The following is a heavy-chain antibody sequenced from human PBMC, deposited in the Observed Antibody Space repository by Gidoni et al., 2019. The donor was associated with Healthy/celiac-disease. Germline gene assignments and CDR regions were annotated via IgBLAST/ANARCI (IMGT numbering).Heavy chain of an antibody. V-gene: IGHV3-33*01. D-gene: IGHD1-26*01. CDR3: ARDRAQVWELLGDDEDYYYYYGMDV. CDR2: RWYDGSNK. J-gene: IGHJ6*02. Sequence: QVQLVESGGGVVQPGRSLRLSCSASGFTFSSYGMHWVRQAPGNGREWGAVRWYDGSNKYYADSVKCRFTISRDNSKNTLYLQMNSLRAEDTAVYYCARDRAQVWELLGDDEDYYYYYGMDVWGQGTTVTVSS. CDR1: GFTFSSYG.